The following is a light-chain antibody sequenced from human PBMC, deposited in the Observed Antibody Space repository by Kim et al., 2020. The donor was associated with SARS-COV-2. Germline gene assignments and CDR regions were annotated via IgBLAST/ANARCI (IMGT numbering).Light chain of an antibody. CDR1: QGISKY. Sequence: ASVRDRVTITCRASQGISKYLARYQQKPGKVPKPLIYAASTLQSGVPSRFRWSGSGTNFTLTINRLQPEDVATYYCQKYNSAPRTFGQGTKVDIK. V-gene: IGKV1-27*01. CDR3: QKYNSAPRT. CDR2: AAS. J-gene: IGKJ1*01.